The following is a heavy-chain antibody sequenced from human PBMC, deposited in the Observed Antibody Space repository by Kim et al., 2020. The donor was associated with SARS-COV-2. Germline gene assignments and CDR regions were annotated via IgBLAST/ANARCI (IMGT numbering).Heavy chain of an antibody. V-gene: IGHV3-7*01. D-gene: IGHD3-10*01. J-gene: IGHJ6*02. CDR3: AREDVSMVRGVIMSGYYYYYGMDV. CDR2: IKQDGSEK. CDR1: GFTFSSYW. Sequence: GGSLRLSCAASGFTFSSYWMSWVRQAPGKGLEWVANIKQDGSEKYYVDSVKGRFTISRDNAKNSLYLQMNSLRAEDTAVYYCAREDVSMVRGVIMSGYYYYYGMDVWGQGTTVTVSS.